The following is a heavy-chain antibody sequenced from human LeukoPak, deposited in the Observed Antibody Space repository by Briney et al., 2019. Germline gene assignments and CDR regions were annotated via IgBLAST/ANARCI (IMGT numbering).Heavy chain of an antibody. CDR2: INHSGST. Sequence: SETLSLTCSVSGGYINNPTYYWGWIRQPPGKGLEWIGEINHSGSTNYNPSLKSRVTISVDTSKNQFSLKLSSVTAADTAVYYCARVSYYDSSGYYCFDYWGQGTLVTVSS. V-gene: IGHV4-39*07. CDR1: GGYINNPTYY. D-gene: IGHD3-22*01. CDR3: ARVSYYDSSGYYCFDY. J-gene: IGHJ4*02.